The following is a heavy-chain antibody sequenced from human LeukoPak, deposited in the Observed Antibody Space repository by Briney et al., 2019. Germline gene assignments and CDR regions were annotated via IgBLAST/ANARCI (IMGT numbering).Heavy chain of an antibody. Sequence: GASVKVSCKASGYTFTSYYVHWVRQAPGQGLEWMGIINPSGGTTSYAQKFQGRITMTRDMSTSTVYMELSSLRSEDTAVYYCARDLREFDPWGQGTLVTVSS. CDR3: ARDLREFDP. V-gene: IGHV1-46*01. J-gene: IGHJ5*02. CDR2: INPSGGTT. CDR1: GYTFTSYY.